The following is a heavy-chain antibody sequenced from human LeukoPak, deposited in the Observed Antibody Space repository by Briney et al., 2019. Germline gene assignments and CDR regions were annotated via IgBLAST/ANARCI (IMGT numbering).Heavy chain of an antibody. Sequence: ASVKVSCKASGYTFTDYYMHWVRQAPGQGLEWMGWINPKNGGSHSAQKFQGRVTMTRDTSISTAYMELTRLRSDDTAMYYCAREGYCSGGSCLRDYYYYMDVWGKGTTVTVSS. CDR1: GYTFTDYY. D-gene: IGHD2-15*01. CDR3: AREGYCSGGSCLRDYYYYMDV. CDR2: INPKNGGS. J-gene: IGHJ6*03. V-gene: IGHV1-2*02.